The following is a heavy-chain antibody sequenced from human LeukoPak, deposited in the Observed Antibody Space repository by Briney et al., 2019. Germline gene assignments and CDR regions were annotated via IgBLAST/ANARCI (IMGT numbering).Heavy chain of an antibody. Sequence: ASVKVSCEASGYTFNTYGIIWVRQAPGQGLGWMGWISAYNGDTTYAQKLQGRVTLTTDASTSTAYMELRSLRSADTAVYYCARESTGGSLEIDYWGQGTLVTVSS. CDR2: ISAYNGDT. CDR1: GYTFNTYG. D-gene: IGHD2-8*02. J-gene: IGHJ4*02. CDR3: ARESTGGSLEIDY. V-gene: IGHV1-18*01.